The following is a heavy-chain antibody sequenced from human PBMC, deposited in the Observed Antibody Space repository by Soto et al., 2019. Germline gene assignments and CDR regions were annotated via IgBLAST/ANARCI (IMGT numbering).Heavy chain of an antibody. Sequence: GESLKISCKGSGYSFTKYWIGWVRQMPGKGLEWMAIIYPDESDTRYSPSFQGQVTISADKSISTAYLQWSSLKASDTAMYYCARGMTDYYDSSGYYHGDAFDIWGQGTMVTVSS. CDR1: GYSFTKYW. CDR2: IYPDESDT. J-gene: IGHJ3*02. D-gene: IGHD3-22*01. V-gene: IGHV5-51*01. CDR3: ARGMTDYYDSSGYYHGDAFDI.